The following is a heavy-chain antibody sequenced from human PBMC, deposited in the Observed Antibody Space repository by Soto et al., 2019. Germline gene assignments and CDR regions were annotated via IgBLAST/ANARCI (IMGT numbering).Heavy chain of an antibody. D-gene: IGHD3-3*01. Sequence: PGGSLRLSCTSSAVTINVHGIHWVRQAPAKGLEWVAFITNDASVQYYAESVKGRFTISRDHSKNTVDLQMSNLRSEETAVYYCARDIWSGDYKWFDSWGPGTLVTVSS. V-gene: IGHV3-30*03. CDR1: AVTINVHG. CDR3: ARDIWSGDYKWFDS. CDR2: ITNDASVQ. J-gene: IGHJ5*01.